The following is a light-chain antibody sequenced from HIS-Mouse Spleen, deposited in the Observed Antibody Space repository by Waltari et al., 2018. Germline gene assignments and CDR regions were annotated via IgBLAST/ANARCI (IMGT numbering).Light chain of an antibody. CDR1: RSDVGSYTL. J-gene: IGLJ2*01. CDR2: EGS. CDR3: CSYAGSSTSVV. V-gene: IGLV2-23*01. Sequence: QSALTQPASVSGSPGQSITISCTGTRSDVGSYTLVSWYQPHPAKAPKLMIYEGSTRPSGVSKRVSGSKSGNTASLTISGLQAEDEADYYCCSYAGSSTSVVFGGGTKLTVL.